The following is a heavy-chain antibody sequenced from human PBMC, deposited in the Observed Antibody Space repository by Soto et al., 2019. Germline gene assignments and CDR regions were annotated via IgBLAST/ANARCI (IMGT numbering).Heavy chain of an antibody. CDR2: ISGSGGSI. J-gene: IGHJ6*02. D-gene: IGHD3-10*01. V-gene: IGHV3-23*01. CDR1: GFTFDDYA. CDR3: AKDGGVAGSGCYYHGMDV. Sequence: HPGGSLRLSCAASGFTFDDYAMHWVRQAPGKGLEWVSGISGSGGSIYYADSVKGRFTISRDNSKNTLYLQMNSLRAEDTALYYCAKDGGVAGSGCYYHGMDVWGQGTTVTVSS.